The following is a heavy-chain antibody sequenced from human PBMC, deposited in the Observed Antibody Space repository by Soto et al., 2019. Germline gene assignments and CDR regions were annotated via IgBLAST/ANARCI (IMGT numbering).Heavy chain of an antibody. CDR3: ARDGRTVVVPAAIHYGMDV. CDR2: INAGNGNT. CDR1: GYTFTSYA. V-gene: IGHV1-3*01. Sequence: QVQLVQSGAEVKKPGASVKVSCKASGYTFTSYAMHWVRQAPGQRLEWMGWINAGNGNTKYSQKFQGRVTITRDTSASTAYMELSSLRSEDTAVYYCARDGRTVVVPAAIHYGMDVWGQGTTVTVSS. D-gene: IGHD2-2*01. J-gene: IGHJ6*02.